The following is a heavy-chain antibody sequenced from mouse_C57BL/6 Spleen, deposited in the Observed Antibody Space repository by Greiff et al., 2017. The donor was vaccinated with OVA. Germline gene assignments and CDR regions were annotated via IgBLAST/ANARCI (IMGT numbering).Heavy chain of an antibody. J-gene: IGHJ3*01. CDR3: TESYGNYAWFAY. CDR2: IRLKSDNYAT. Sequence: EVKLMESGGGLVQPGGSMKLSCVASGFTFSNYWMNWVRQSPEKGLEWVAQIRLKSDNYATHYAESVKGRFTISRDDSKSSVYLQMNNLRAEDTGIYYCTESYGNYAWFAYWGQGTLVTVSA. D-gene: IGHD2-1*01. CDR1: GFTFSNYW. V-gene: IGHV6-3*01.